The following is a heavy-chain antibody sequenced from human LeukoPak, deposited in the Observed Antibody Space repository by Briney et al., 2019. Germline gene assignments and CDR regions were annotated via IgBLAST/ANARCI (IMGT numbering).Heavy chain of an antibody. V-gene: IGHV4-4*07. D-gene: IGHD3-10*01. J-gene: IGHJ6*03. CDR2: IYSSGST. CDR3: ARDQKGLYDSGSFLGQRKYYYYMDV. Sequence: SEXXXXTCAVYGGSFSSYYWSWIRQPAGKGLEWIGRIYSSGSTNYNPSLTSRGTMSVDTSKDQFSLKLSSVTAADTAVYYCARDQKGLYDSGSFLGQRKYYYYMDVWGKGTTVTVSS. CDR1: GGSFSSYY.